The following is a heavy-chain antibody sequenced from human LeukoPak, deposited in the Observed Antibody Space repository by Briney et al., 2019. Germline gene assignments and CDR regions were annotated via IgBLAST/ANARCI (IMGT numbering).Heavy chain of an antibody. CDR1: GFTFSSHW. Sequence: GGSLRLSCAASGFTFSSHWMHWVRQAPGKGLVWVSRLNGDGSNTTYADSVKGRFTISRDNAKNTLYLQMNSLRAEDTAVYHCARSTSWYSTDAFDFWGQGTMVTVSS. CDR3: ARSTSWYSTDAFDF. D-gene: IGHD2-15*01. J-gene: IGHJ3*01. CDR2: LNGDGSNT. V-gene: IGHV3-74*03.